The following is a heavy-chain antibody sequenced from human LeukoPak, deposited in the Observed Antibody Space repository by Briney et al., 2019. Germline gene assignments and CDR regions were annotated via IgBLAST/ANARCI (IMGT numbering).Heavy chain of an antibody. CDR3: ARVGAAAGTYYYYGMDV. J-gene: IGHJ6*02. V-gene: IGHV4-59*01. CDR1: GGSISSYY. D-gene: IGHD6-13*01. Sequence: SETLSLTCTVSGGSISSYYWSWIRQPPGKGLEWIGYIYYSGSTNYNPSLKSRVTISVDTSKNQFSLKLSSVTAADTAVYYCARVGAAAGTYYYYGMDVWGQGTTVTASS. CDR2: IYYSGST.